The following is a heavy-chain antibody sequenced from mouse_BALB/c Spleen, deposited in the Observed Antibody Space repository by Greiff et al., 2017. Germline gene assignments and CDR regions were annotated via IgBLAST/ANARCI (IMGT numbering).Heavy chain of an antibody. J-gene: IGHJ3*01. CDR1: GFNIKDTY. V-gene: IGHV14-3*02. CDR3: AYDYDAPFAY. D-gene: IGHD2-4*01. Sequence: EVQLQQSGAELVKPGASVKLSCTASGFNIKDTYMQWVKQRPEQGLEWIGRIDPANGNTKYDPKFQGKATITADTSSNTAYLQLSSLTSEDTAVYYGAYDYDAPFAYWGQGTRVTVSA. CDR2: IDPANGNT.